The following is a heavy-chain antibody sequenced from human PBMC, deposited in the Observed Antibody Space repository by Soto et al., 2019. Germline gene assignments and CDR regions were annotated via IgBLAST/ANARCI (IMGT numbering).Heavy chain of an antibody. D-gene: IGHD3-10*01. V-gene: IGHV3-21*01. CDR1: GFTFSSYN. Sequence: EVQLVESGGGLVRPGGSLRLSCAASGFTFSSYNMNWVRQAPGKGLEWVSAISSDSNYRYYPVSLKGRFTISRDNAKSSVYLQMNSLRAEDTAVYYCARVMIRGVSDYWGQGILVTVSS. CDR2: ISSDSNYR. CDR3: ARVMIRGVSDY. J-gene: IGHJ4*02.